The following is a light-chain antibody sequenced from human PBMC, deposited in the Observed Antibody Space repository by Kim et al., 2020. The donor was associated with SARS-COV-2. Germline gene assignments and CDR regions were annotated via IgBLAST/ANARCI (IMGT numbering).Light chain of an antibody. CDR3: QAWDSSTYV. J-gene: IGLJ1*01. CDR2: QDS. Sequence: SRSPGQTASITCSGDKWGDKYACWYQQKPGQSPVLVIYQDSKRPSGSPERFSGSNSGNTATLTISGTKAMDEADYYCQAWDSSTYVFGTGTKVTVL. CDR1: KWGDKY. V-gene: IGLV3-1*01.